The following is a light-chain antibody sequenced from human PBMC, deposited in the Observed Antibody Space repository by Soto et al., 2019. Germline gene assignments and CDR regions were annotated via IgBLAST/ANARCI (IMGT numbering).Light chain of an antibody. CDR3: VLYMGSGISV. Sequence: QAVVTQGPSFSVSPGGTVTLTCGLSSGSVSTSYYPSWYQQTPGQAPRTLIYNTYTRSSGVPDRFSASILGDKAALTITGAQADDESDYYCVLYMGSGISVFGGGTKVTVL. CDR1: SGSVSTSYY. V-gene: IGLV8-61*01. J-gene: IGLJ2*01. CDR2: NTY.